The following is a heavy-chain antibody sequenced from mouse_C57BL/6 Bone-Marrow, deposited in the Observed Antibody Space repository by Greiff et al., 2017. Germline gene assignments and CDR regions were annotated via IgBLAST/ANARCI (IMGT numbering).Heavy chain of an antibody. V-gene: IGHV1-55*01. Sequence: VQLQQPGAELVKPGASVKMSCKASGYTFTSYWITWVKQRPGQGLEWIGDIYPGSGSINYNEKFKSKATLTVDTSSSTAYMQLSSLTSEDSAVYYCASPYYSNYWYFDVWGTGTTVTVSS. CDR1: GYTFTSYW. J-gene: IGHJ1*03. D-gene: IGHD2-5*01. CDR3: ASPYYSNYWYFDV. CDR2: IYPGSGSI.